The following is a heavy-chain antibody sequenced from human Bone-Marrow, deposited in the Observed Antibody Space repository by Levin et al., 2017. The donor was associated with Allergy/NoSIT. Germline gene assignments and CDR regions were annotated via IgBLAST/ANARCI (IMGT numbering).Heavy chain of an antibody. CDR3: SRALRTSNYDLLSGYYRGPNDAFDI. CDR1: GFTFGDFA. Sequence: GGSLRLSCSASGFTFGDFAMSWFRQAPGKGLESVAFLRREADGGTTEYAASVKGRFTLSRDDSKNIAYLQMGSLKTEDTAVYFCSRALRTSNYDLLSGYYRGPNDAFDIWGQGTMVTVSS. CDR2: LRREADGGTT. D-gene: IGHD3-3*01. J-gene: IGHJ3*02. V-gene: IGHV3-49*03.